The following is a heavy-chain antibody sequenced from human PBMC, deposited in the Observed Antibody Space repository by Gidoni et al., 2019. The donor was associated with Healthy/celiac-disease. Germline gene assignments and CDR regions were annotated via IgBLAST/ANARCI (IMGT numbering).Heavy chain of an antibody. CDR2: IKSKTDGGTT. J-gene: IGHJ4*02. CDR1: GFTFSNAW. D-gene: IGHD1-7*01. V-gene: IGHV3-15*01. Sequence: EVQLVESGGGLVKPGGSLRLSCAASGFTFSNAWMSWVRQAPGKGLEWVGRIKSKTDGGTTDYAAPVKGRFTISRDDSKNTLYLQMNSLKTEDTAVYYCTTRVFGITGTRDYWGQGTLVTVSS. CDR3: TTRVFGITGTRDY.